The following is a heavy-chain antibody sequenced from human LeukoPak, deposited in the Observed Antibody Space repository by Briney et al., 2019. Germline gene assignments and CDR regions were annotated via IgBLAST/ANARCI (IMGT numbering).Heavy chain of an antibody. V-gene: IGHV3-23*01. CDR3: AKARGYSYGYDFDY. J-gene: IGHJ4*02. CDR1: GFTFNTYA. D-gene: IGHD5-18*01. CDR2: ICGSGGCT. Sequence: GGSLRLSCAASGFTFNTYAIYWVRQAPGKGLEWVSGICGSGGCTYYADSVKGRFTISRDNSKNTLYLQMNSMRAEDTAVYYCAKARGYSYGYDFDYWGQGTLVTVSS.